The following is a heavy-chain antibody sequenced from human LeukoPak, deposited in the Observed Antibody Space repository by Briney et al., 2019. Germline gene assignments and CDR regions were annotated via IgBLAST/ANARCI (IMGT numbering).Heavy chain of an antibody. CDR1: GFTFRSYA. CDR3: VPKGNEGY. Sequence: GGSLRLSCTASGFTFRSYAMSWVRQAPGKGLEWVSGISGSGGSTYYADSVKGRFTISRDNSKNTLYLQMSSLRVEDTAVYYCVPKGNEGYWGQGTLVTVSS. J-gene: IGHJ4*02. CDR2: ISGSGGST. D-gene: IGHD1-1*01. V-gene: IGHV3-23*01.